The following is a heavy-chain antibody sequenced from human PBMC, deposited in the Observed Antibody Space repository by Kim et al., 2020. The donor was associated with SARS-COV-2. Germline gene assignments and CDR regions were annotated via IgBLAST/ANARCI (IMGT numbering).Heavy chain of an antibody. V-gene: IGHV3-23*01. CDR1: GFTFSSYA. J-gene: IGHJ6*02. CDR2: ISGSGGST. CDR3: AKGSGAGATYYYYYGMDV. D-gene: IGHD3-3*01. Sequence: GGSLRLSCAASGFTFSSYAMSWVRQAPGKGLEWVSAISGSGGSTYYADSVKGRFTISRDNSKNTLYLQMNSLRAEDTAVYYCAKGSGAGATYYYYYGMDVWGQGTTVTVSS.